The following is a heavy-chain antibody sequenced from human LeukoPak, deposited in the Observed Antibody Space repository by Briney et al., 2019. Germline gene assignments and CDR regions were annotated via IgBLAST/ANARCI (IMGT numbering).Heavy chain of an antibody. J-gene: IGHJ5*02. CDR3: ARDSGTTGEVKFDP. V-gene: IGHV4-4*07. CDR2: ISGSGTI. D-gene: IGHD3-10*01. Sequence: PSETLSLTCAVYGGSFSGYYWSWIRQPAGKGLEWIGRISGSGTITYNPALQSRLSISIVTSKNQFSLKLMSVTAADTAVYYCARDSGTTGEVKFDPWGQGTLVTVSS. CDR1: GGSFSGYY.